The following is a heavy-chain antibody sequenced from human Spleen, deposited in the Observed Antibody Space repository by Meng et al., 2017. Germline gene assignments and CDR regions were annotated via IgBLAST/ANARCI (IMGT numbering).Heavy chain of an antibody. Sequence: ASVKVSCKASGYTFTSYGISWVRQAPGQGLEWMGWISGYNDDTNYAQKVQGRVTMTTDTSTSTAYMELRSLRSDDTAVYYCARGIVVAAHTEFDHWGQGKLVNGAS. V-gene: IGHV1-18*01. D-gene: IGHD2-2*01. CDR3: ARGIVVAAHTEFDH. CDR1: GYTFTSYG. CDR2: ISGYNDDT. J-gene: IGHJ4*02.